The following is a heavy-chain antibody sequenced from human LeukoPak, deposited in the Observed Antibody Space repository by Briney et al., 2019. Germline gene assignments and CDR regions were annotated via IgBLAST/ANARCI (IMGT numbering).Heavy chain of an antibody. CDR2: IKQEGSEN. CDR1: GFTPSSYW. J-gene: IGHJ4*02. D-gene: IGHD3-10*01. CDR3: ARRSNHYYGSGSYYSLPFDY. V-gene: IGHV3-7*01. Sequence: GGSLSLSRAASGFTPSSYWISWVRQAPGRGLEWVANIKQEGSENFYVDSVDGRFTISRDNAKNSLYLQMNSLRAEDTAVYYCARRSNHYYGSGSYYSLPFDYWGQGTLVTVSS.